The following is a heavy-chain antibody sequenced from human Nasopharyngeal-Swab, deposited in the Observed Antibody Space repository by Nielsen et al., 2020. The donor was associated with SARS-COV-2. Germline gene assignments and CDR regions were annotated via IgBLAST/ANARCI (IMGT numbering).Heavy chain of an antibody. CDR2: IGQDGGGK. D-gene: IGHD2/OR15-2a*01. CDR3: VRDRGYYTFTD. J-gene: IGHJ4*02. CDR1: GFTYW. Sequence: GGSLRLSCAASGFTYWMNWVRQAPGKGLEWVGNIGQDGGGKKYVDSVKGRFTISRDNANNLLYLQMNSQRAEDTAVYYCVRDRGYYTFTDWGQGTLVTVSS. V-gene: IGHV3-7*01.